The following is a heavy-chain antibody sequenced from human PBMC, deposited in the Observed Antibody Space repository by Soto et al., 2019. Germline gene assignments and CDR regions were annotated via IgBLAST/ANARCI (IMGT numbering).Heavy chain of an antibody. CDR3: ARPSAAGTLGGFET. Sequence: SVKVSCMASGYTFTGYYMHWVRQAPGQVLEWVGCINPYSGGTKYAPKFQVRVTRTRDTSISTAYMELSRLRSDATAVYYCARPSAAGTLGGFETWGQGTMVTVSS. J-gene: IGHJ3*02. CDR2: INPYSGGT. CDR1: GYTFTGYY. V-gene: IGHV1-2*02. D-gene: IGHD6-13*01.